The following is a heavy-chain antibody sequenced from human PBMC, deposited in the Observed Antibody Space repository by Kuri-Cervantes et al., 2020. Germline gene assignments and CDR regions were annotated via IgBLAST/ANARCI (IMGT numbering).Heavy chain of an antibody. J-gene: IGHJ3*02. Sequence: GGSLRLSCAASGFTFSSYAMSWVRQAPGKGLEWVSAISGSGGSTYYADSVKGRFTISRDNSKNTLYLQMNSLRAEDTAVYYCATSPDYGGNSWGAFDIWGQGTMVTVSS. D-gene: IGHD4-23*01. V-gene: IGHV3-23*01. CDR1: GFTFSSYA. CDR3: ATSPDYGGNSWGAFDI. CDR2: ISGSGGST.